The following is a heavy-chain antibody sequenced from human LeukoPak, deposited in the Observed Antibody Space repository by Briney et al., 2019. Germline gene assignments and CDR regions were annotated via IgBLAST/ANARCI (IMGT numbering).Heavy chain of an antibody. J-gene: IGHJ6*02. D-gene: IGHD2-15*01. CDR3: ARGWPGLDPYMDV. CDR1: GYTFTGYH. CDR2: INAGNGNT. V-gene: IGHV1-3*01. Sequence: GASVKVSCKASGYTFTGYHMHWVRQAPGQRLEWMGWINAGNGNTKYSQKFQGRVTITRDTSASTAYMELSSLRSEDTAVYYCARGWPGLDPYMDVWGQGTTVTVSS.